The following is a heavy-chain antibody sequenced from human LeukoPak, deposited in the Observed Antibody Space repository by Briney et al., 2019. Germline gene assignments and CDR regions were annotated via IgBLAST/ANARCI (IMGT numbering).Heavy chain of an antibody. CDR1: GGSISSGSYY. J-gene: IGHJ4*02. V-gene: IGHV4-61*02. CDR3: ARDIAARRFDY. D-gene: IGHD6-6*01. CDR2: IYTSGST. Sequence: SQTLSLTCTVSGGSISSGSYYWSWIRQPAGKGLEWIGRIYTSGSTNHNPSLKSRVTISVDTSKNQFSLKLSSVTAADTAVYYCARDIAARRFDYWGQGTLVTASS.